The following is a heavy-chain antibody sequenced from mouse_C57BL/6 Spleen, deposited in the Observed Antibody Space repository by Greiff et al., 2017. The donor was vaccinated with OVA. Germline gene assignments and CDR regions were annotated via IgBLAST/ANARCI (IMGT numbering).Heavy chain of an antibody. Sequence: EVQLQQSGPGLVKPSQSLSLTCSVTGYSITSGYYWNWIRQFPGNKLEWMGYISYDGSNNYNPSLKNRISITRDTSKNQFFLKLNSVTTEDTATYYCARDPTVYFDYWGQGTTLTVSS. CDR1: GYSITSGYY. D-gene: IGHD1-1*01. CDR2: ISYDGSN. V-gene: IGHV3-6*01. J-gene: IGHJ2*01. CDR3: ARDPTVYFDY.